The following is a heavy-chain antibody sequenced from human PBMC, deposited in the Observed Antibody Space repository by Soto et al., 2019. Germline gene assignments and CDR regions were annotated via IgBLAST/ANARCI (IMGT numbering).Heavy chain of an antibody. J-gene: IGHJ6*03. D-gene: IGHD6-13*01. V-gene: IGHV4-59*01. CDR3: ARAYSSSWNYYYYYYMDV. Sequence: SETLSLTCTVSGGSISSYYRSWIRQPPGKGLEWIGYIYYSGSTNHNPSLKSRVTISVDTSKNQFSLKPSSVTAADTAVYYCARAYSSSWNYYYYYYMDVWGKGTTVTVSS. CDR2: IYYSGST. CDR1: GGSISSYY.